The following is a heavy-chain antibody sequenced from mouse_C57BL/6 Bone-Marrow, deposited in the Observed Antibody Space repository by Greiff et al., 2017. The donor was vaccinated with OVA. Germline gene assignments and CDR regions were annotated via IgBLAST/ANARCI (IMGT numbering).Heavy chain of an antibody. J-gene: IGHJ4*01. V-gene: IGHV1-74*01. CDR3: AIVRRGYAMDY. Sequence: QVQLQQPGAELVKPGASVKVSCKASGYTFTSYWMHWVKQRPGQGLEWIGRIYPSDSDTNYNQKFKGKATLTVDKSSSTAYMLLSSLTSEDSAVYYCAIVRRGYAMDYWGQGTSVTVSS. CDR2: IYPSDSDT. CDR1: GYTFTSYW.